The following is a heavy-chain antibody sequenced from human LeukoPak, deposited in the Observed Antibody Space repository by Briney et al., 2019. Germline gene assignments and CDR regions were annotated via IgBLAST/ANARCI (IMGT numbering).Heavy chain of an antibody. Sequence: SVKVSCKASGYSFTSYYMHWVRQAPGQGLEWMGGIIPIFGTANYAQKFQGRVTITADESTSTAYMELSSLRSEDTAVYYCARGGDSSGYDLYYFDYWGQGTLVTVSS. J-gene: IGHJ4*02. CDR2: IIPIFGTA. CDR3: ARGGDSSGYDLYYFDY. V-gene: IGHV1-69*13. D-gene: IGHD6-19*01. CDR1: GYSFTSYY.